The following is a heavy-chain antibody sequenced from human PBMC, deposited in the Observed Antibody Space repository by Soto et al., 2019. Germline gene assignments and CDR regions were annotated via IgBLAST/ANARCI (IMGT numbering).Heavy chain of an antibody. CDR3: ARVLGMYV. V-gene: IGHV3-53*01. D-gene: IGHD3-3*01. CDR2: LYSGGST. CDR1: GFTVSSSY. Sequence: EVQLVESGGGLIQPGGSLRLSCAASGFTVSSSYMSWVRQAPWKGLEWVSLLYSGGSTYYADSVKGRVTISRDNSKNTLYLQMNSLRAEDTAVYYCARVLGMYVWGQGTTVTVSS. J-gene: IGHJ6*02.